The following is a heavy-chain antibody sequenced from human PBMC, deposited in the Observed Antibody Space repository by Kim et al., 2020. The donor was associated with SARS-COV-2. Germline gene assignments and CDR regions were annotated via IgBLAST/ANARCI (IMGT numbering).Heavy chain of an antibody. CDR3: ARDPSGWARLVNQGYYYSVMDV. CDR1: GDSVSINSAA. V-gene: IGHV6-1*01. CDR2: TYYRSKWYN. J-gene: IGHJ6*02. Sequence: SQTLSLTCPISGDSVSINSAAWNWIRQSPSRGLEWLGRTYYRSKWYNDYAVSVKSRITINPDTSKNQFSLQLNSVTPEDTAVYYCARDPSGWARLVNQGYYYSVMDVWGHGTTVTVAS. D-gene: IGHD6-19*01.